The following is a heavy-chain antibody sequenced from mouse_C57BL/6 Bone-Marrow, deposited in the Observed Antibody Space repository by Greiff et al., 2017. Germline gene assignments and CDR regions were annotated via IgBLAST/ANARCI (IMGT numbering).Heavy chain of an antibody. J-gene: IGHJ4*01. V-gene: IGHV2-2*01. CDR1: GFSLTSYG. Sequence: VQLVESGPGLVQPSQSLSITCTVSGFSLTSYGVHWVRQSPGKGLEWLGVIWSGGSTDYNAAFISRLSISKDNSKSQVFFKMNSLQADDTAIYYCARKPYGSIPYYAMDYWGQGTSVTVSS. CDR3: ARKPYGSIPYYAMDY. CDR2: IWSGGST. D-gene: IGHD1-1*01.